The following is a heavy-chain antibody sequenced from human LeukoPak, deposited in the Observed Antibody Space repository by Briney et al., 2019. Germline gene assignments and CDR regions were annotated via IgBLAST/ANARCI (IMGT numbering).Heavy chain of an antibody. CDR3: AKGLPYYDSSGYCFDY. CDR2: ISWNSGSI. J-gene: IGHJ4*02. V-gene: IGHV3-9*01. D-gene: IGHD3-22*01. CDR1: GFTFDDYA. Sequence: GGSLRLSCAASGFTFDDYAMHWVRQAPGKGLEWVSGISWNSGSIGYADSVKGRFTISRDNAKNSLYLQMNSLRAEDTALYYCAKGLPYYDSSGYCFDYWGQGTLVTVSS.